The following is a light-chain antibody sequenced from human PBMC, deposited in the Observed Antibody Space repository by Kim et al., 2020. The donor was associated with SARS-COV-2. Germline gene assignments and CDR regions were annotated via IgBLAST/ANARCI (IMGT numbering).Light chain of an antibody. CDR1: QSVRSN. V-gene: IGKV3-15*01. CDR2: NAT. CDR3: QQYENWPLT. J-gene: IGKJ4*01. Sequence: EIVMTQSPATLSVSPGERATLSCWASQSVRSNLAWYRQKPGQTLTLLIYNATTRATGIPARISGSGSETEFTLTISSLQSEDFVVYYCQQYENWPLTFGGGTKVAIK.